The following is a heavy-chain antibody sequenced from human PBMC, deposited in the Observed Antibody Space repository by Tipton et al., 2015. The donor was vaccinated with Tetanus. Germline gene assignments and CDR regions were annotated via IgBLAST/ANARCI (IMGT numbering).Heavy chain of an antibody. Sequence: SLRLSCAASGFTVSSNYMSWVRQAPGKGLEWVSVIYSGGSTYYADSVKGRFTISRDNSKNTLYLQMNSLRAEDTAVYYCARDGGYYYGDYASFDYWGQGPLVTVSS. CDR3: ARDGGYYYGDYASFDY. CDR1: GFTVSSNY. J-gene: IGHJ4*02. V-gene: IGHV3-53*01. CDR2: IYSGGST. D-gene: IGHD4-17*01.